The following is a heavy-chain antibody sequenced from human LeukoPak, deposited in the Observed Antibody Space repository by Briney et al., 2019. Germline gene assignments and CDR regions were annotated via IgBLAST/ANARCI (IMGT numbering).Heavy chain of an antibody. CDR2: ISGSGGST. V-gene: IGHV3-23*01. CDR1: GFTFSSYA. D-gene: IGHD3-22*01. Sequence: GGSLRLSCAASGFTFSSYAMSWVRQAPGMGLEWVSAISGSGGSTYYADSVKGRFTISRDNSKNTLYLQMNSLRAEDTAVYYCAKRAYYYDSSGYLDAFDIWGQGTMATVSS. J-gene: IGHJ3*02. CDR3: AKRAYYYDSSGYLDAFDI.